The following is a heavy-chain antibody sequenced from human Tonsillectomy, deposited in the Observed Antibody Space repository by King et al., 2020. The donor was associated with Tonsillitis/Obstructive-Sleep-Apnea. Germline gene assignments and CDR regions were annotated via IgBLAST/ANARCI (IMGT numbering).Heavy chain of an antibody. CDR3: AKVHRGGRYCSGNSCPTFGMDV. D-gene: IGHD2-15*01. V-gene: IGHV3-23*04. J-gene: IGHJ6*02. Sequence: VQLVESGGGLVQPGGSLRLSCAASGFTFSTYGMSWVRQAPGKGPEWVSVISGSGNSTYYSDSVKGRLTISRNNSKNTLYLQMNSLRTEDTAVYYCAKVHRGGRYCSGNSCPTFGMDVWGQGTTVTVSS. CDR1: GFTFSTYG. CDR2: ISGSGNST.